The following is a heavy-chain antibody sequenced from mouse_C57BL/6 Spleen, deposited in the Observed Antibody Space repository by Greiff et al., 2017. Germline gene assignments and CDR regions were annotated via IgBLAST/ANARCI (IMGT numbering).Heavy chain of an antibody. J-gene: IGHJ4*01. CDR2: IDPSDSYT. V-gene: IGHV1-69*01. D-gene: IGHD2-12*01. Sequence: VQLQQPGAELVMPGASVKLSCKASGYTFTSYWMHWVQQRPGQGLEWIGEIDPSDSYTNYNQKFKGKSTLTVDKSSSTAYMQLSSLTSEDSAVYYCARRYSNDEEWAMDYWGQGTSVTVSS. CDR3: ARRYSNDEEWAMDY. CDR1: GYTFTSYW.